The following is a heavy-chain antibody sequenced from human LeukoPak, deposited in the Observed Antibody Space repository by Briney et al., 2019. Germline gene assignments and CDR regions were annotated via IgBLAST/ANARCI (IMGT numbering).Heavy chain of an antibody. D-gene: IGHD3-16*02. CDR2: IYYSGST. V-gene: IGHV4-39*07. CDR1: GGSISSNNYH. J-gene: IGHJ3*02. Sequence: ASETLSLTCTVSGGSISSNNYHWGWIRQPPGKGLEWIGSIYYSGSTYYNPSLKSRVTISVDTSKNQFSLKLSSVTAADTAVYYCARAVQFWGSYRTDAFDIWGQGTMVTVSS. CDR3: ARAVQFWGSYRTDAFDI.